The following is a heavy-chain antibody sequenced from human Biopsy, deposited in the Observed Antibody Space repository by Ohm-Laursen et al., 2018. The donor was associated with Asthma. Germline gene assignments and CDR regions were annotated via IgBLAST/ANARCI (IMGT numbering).Heavy chain of an antibody. V-gene: IGHV4-34*01. D-gene: IGHD3-3*01. CDR2: INHRGST. J-gene: IGHJ6*02. CDR3: ASGPEWYGLDV. Sequence: GTLSLTCAVYGGSFSNYYWTWIRQPPGKGLEWIGEINHRGSTNYNPSLKSRVTISRDTSKNQLSLKLRSVTAADTAVYYCASGPEWYGLDVWGQGTTVTVSS. CDR1: GGSFSNYY.